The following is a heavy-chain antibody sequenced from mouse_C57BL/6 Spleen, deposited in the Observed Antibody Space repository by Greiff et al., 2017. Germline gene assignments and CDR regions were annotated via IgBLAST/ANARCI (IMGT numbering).Heavy chain of an antibody. CDR3: ARSAY. Sequence: VQLQQSGAELAKPGASVKLSCKASGYTFTSYWMHWVKQRPGQGLEWIGYINPSSGYTKYNQKFKDKATLTADKSSRTAYMQLSSLTYEDSAVYYCARSAYWGQGTLVTVSA. J-gene: IGHJ3*01. V-gene: IGHV1-7*01. CDR2: INPSSGYT. CDR1: GYTFTSYW.